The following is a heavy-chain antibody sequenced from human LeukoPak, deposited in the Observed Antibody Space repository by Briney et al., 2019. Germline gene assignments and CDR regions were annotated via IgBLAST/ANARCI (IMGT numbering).Heavy chain of an antibody. CDR3: ATGGRSGVALEQ. CDR1: GFIASSNY. D-gene: IGHD1/OR15-1a*01. J-gene: IGHJ4*02. CDR2: IYSGGTT. V-gene: IGHV3-53*01. Sequence: GGSLRLTCVVSGFIASSNYMSWVRQAPGKGLEWISLIYSGGTTYYADSVMGRFTISRDNSKTTLFLQMNSLKAEDTAVYYCATGGRSGVALEQWGQGTLVTVSS.